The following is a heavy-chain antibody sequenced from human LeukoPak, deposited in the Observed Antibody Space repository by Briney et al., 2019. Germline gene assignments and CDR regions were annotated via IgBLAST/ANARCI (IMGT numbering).Heavy chain of an antibody. Sequence: PGGSLRLSCAASGFTFSSYWMSWVRQAPGKGLEWVSTISGSGGSTYYADSVKGRFTISRDNSKNTLYLQMNRLRAEDTAVYYCAKERTQTTPFDYWGQGTLVTVSS. CDR2: ISGSGGST. CDR3: AKERTQTTPFDY. CDR1: GFTFSSYW. D-gene: IGHD2-15*01. J-gene: IGHJ4*02. V-gene: IGHV3-23*01.